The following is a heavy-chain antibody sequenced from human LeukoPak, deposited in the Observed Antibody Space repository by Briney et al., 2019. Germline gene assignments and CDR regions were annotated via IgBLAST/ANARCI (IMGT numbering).Heavy chain of an antibody. CDR3: ARVWRQQLELDH. V-gene: IGHV3-11*04. D-gene: IGHD6-13*01. CDR2: ISGSASTI. J-gene: IGHJ4*02. CDR1: GFTFSDYY. Sequence: GGSLRLSCAASGFTFSDYYMSWVRQAPGKGLEWVSFISGSASTIYYADSVKGRFTISRDNAKKSFYLQMNSLRAEDTAVYYRARVWRQQLELDHWGQGTLIIVSS.